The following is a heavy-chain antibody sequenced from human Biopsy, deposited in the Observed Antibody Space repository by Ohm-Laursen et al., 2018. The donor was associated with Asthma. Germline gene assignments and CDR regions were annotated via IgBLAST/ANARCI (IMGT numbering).Heavy chain of an antibody. D-gene: IGHD6-19*01. Sequence: SLRLSCAASGFTVSRDHMFWVRQAPGKGLEWVSVIYSGGTSHNADSVRGRFTISRDFSKNTLHLQMDSLRAEDTAVYYCARGDSSGWSHYYFDYWGQGTLVTVSS. V-gene: IGHV3-53*01. J-gene: IGHJ4*02. CDR2: IYSGGTS. CDR3: ARGDSSGWSHYYFDY. CDR1: GFTVSRDH.